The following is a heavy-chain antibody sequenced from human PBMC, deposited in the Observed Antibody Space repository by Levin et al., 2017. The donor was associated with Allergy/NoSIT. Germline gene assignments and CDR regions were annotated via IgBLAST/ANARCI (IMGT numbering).Heavy chain of an antibody. J-gene: IGHJ5*02. CDR2: ISPTGGNT. V-gene: IGHV3-64*01. CDR1: GFTFSTYA. Sequence: PGGSLRLSCAASGFTFSTYAMHWVRQAPGKGLEYVSAISPTGGNTYYANSVMGRFTMSRDNSKDTLYLQMHSLRAEDMAVYYCARRATSSWYYDLWGQGALVTVSS. CDR3: ARRATSSWYYDL. D-gene: IGHD6-13*01.